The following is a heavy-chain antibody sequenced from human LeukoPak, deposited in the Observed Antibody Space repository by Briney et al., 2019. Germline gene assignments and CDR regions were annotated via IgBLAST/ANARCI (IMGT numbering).Heavy chain of an antibody. D-gene: IGHD2-8*02. CDR2: IFPSGGEI. Sequence: GGSLRLSCAASGFTFSNAWMSWIRQPPGKGLEWVSSIFPSGGEIHYADSVRGRFTISRDNSKSTLSLQMNSLRAEDTAIYYCATYRQVLLPFESWGQGTLVTVSS. J-gene: IGHJ4*02. CDR1: GFTFSNAW. CDR3: ATYRQVLLPFES. V-gene: IGHV3-23*01.